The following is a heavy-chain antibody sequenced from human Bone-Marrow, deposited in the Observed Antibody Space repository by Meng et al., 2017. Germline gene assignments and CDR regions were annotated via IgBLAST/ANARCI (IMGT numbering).Heavy chain of an antibody. V-gene: IGHV4-34*01. J-gene: IGHJ4*02. CDR1: GGSFIGYY. Sequence: QVEVQQWGAGLLKPLETLSLTWAVYGGSFIGYYWSWIRQPPGKGLEWIGEINHSGSTNYTPSLKSRVTISVDTSKNQFSLKLSSVTAADTAVYYCARRLIAAAGNDYWGQGTLVTVSS. D-gene: IGHD6-13*01. CDR2: INHSGST. CDR3: ARRLIAAAGNDY.